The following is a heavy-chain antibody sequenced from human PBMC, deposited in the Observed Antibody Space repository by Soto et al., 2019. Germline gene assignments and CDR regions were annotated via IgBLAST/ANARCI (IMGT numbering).Heavy chain of an antibody. CDR1: GYTFTSYG. D-gene: IGHD2-2*01. CDR2: ISAYNGNT. V-gene: IGHV1-18*01. CDR3: AREGDIVVVSAAMFNYYYYGMDF. J-gene: IGHJ6*02. Sequence: ASVKVSCKASGYTFTSYGISWVRQAPGQGLEWMGWISAYNGNTNYAQKLQGRVTMTTDTSTSTAYMELRSLRSDDTAVYYCAREGDIVVVSAAMFNYYYYGMDFRAQRTTVTVSS.